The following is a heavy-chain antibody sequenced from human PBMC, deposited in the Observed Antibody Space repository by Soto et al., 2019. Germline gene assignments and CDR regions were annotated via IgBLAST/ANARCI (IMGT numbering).Heavy chain of an antibody. V-gene: IGHV1-8*01. Sequence: QVQLVQSGAEVKKPGASVKVSCKASGYTFTSYDINWVRQATGQGLEWMGWMNPNSGNTGYAQNFQGGVTTTRNPSISTAYMELSSLRSEDTAVYYCASTLYGDNVDYWGQGTLVTVSS. D-gene: IGHD4-17*01. J-gene: IGHJ4*02. CDR1: GYTFTSYD. CDR2: MNPNSGNT. CDR3: ASTLYGDNVDY.